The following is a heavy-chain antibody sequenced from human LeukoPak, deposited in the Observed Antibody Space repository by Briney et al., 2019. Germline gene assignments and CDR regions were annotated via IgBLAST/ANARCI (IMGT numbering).Heavy chain of an antibody. V-gene: IGHV4-31*03. Sequence: SETLSLTCTVSGVSISSGGYYWSWIRRHPGKGLEWIGYIYYSGSTYYNPSLKSRVTISVDTSKNQFSLKLSSVTAADTAVYYCARDLGSSSWGEGYYGMDVWGQGTTVTVSS. CDR3: ARDLGSSSWGEGYYGMDV. CDR2: IYYSGST. CDR1: GVSISSGGYY. J-gene: IGHJ6*02. D-gene: IGHD6-13*01.